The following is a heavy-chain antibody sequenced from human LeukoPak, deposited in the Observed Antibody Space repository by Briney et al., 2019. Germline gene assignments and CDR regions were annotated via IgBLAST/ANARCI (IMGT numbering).Heavy chain of an antibody. CDR3: ARYCSSTSCYTQGY. Sequence: GWSLRLSCAASGFTFSDYYMSWIRQAPGTGLEWFSYISSSGRTIYYADSVKGRFTISRDNAKNSLYLQMNSLRAEDTAVYYCARYCSSTSCYTQGYWGQGTLVTVSS. CDR1: GFTFSDYY. J-gene: IGHJ4*02. CDR2: ISSSGRTI. V-gene: IGHV3-11*01. D-gene: IGHD2-2*02.